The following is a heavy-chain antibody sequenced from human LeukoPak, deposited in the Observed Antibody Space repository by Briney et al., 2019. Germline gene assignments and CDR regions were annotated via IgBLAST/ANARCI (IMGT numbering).Heavy chain of an antibody. D-gene: IGHD1-26*01. V-gene: IGHV1-2*02. J-gene: IGHJ4*02. CDR3: ARDWLGATELGY. CDR2: INPNSGGT. Sequence: ASVKVSCKASGYTFTGYYMHWVRQAPGQGLEWMGWINPNSGGTNYAQKFQGRVTMTRDTSISTAYMELSRLRSDDTAVYYCARDWLGATELGYWGQGTLVTVSS. CDR1: GYTFTGYY.